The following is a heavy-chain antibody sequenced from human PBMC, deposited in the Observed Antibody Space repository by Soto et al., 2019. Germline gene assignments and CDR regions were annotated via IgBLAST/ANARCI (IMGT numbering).Heavy chain of an antibody. CDR2: ISYDGSNK. D-gene: IGHD1-7*01. CDR3: AKDPGRWNYRNYFDY. J-gene: IGHJ4*02. CDR1: GFTFSSYG. V-gene: IGHV3-30*18. Sequence: GGSLRLSCAASGFTFSSYGMHWVRQAPGKGLEWVAVISYDGSNKYYADSVKGRFTISRDNSKNTLYLQMNSLRAEDTAVYYCAKDPGRWNYRNYFDYWGQGTLVTVSS.